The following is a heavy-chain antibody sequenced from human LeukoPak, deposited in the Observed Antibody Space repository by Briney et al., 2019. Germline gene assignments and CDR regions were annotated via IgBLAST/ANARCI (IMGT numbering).Heavy chain of an antibody. J-gene: IGHJ5*02. CDR3: DREVKGYGSSWYQNWFDP. D-gene: IGHD6-13*01. Sequence: PSQTLSLTCTVSGGSISSGDYYWSWIRQPPGKGLEWIGYIYYSGSTYYNPSLKSRVTTSIDTSKNQFSLKMSSVTAADTAVYYCDREVKGYGSSWYQNWFDPWGQGTLVTVSS. CDR2: IYYSGST. V-gene: IGHV4-30-4*01. CDR1: GGSISSGDYY.